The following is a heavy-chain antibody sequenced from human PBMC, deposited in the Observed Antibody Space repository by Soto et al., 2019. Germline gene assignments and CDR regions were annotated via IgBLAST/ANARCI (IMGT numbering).Heavy chain of an antibody. CDR1: GGSISSYY. J-gene: IGHJ6*02. CDR2: IYYSGST. CDR3: ARGADVDVLRFLEWFPDYYYYGMDV. V-gene: IGHV4-59*01. D-gene: IGHD3-3*01. Sequence: PSETLSLTCTVSGGSISSYYWSWIRQPPGKGLEWIGYIYYSGSTNYNPSLKSRVTISVDTSKNQFSLKLSSVTAADTAVYYCARGADVDVLRFLEWFPDYYYYGMDVWGQGTTVTVSS.